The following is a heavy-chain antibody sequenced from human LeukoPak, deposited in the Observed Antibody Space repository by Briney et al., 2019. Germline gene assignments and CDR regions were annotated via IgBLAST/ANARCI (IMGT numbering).Heavy chain of an antibody. J-gene: IGHJ4*02. CDR2: IYYSGST. CDR3: ARAGYSYGDPFDY. V-gene: IGHV4-39*07. Sequence: PSETLSLTRTVSGGSISSSSYYWGWIRQPPGKGLEWIGSIYYSGSTYYNPSLKSRVTISVDTSKNQFSLKLSSVTAADTAVYYCARAGYSYGDPFDYWGQGTLVTVSS. CDR1: GGSISSSSYY. D-gene: IGHD5-18*01.